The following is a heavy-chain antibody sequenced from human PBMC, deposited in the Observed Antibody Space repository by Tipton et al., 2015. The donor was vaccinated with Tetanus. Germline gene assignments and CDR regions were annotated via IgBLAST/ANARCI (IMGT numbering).Heavy chain of an antibody. CDR3: ARPHYQYRYFDL. Sequence: TLSLTCSVSGGSISSYYWSWIRQPAGKGLEWIGRIYTSESTNYNPSLKSRLTMSVDTSKNQFSLRLNSVTAADTAVYYCARPHYQYRYFDLWGRGTLVTVSS. CDR2: IYTSEST. CDR1: GGSISSYY. D-gene: IGHD2-2*01. J-gene: IGHJ2*01. V-gene: IGHV4-4*07.